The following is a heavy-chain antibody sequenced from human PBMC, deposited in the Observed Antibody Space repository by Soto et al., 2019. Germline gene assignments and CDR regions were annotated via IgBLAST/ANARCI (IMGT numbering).Heavy chain of an antibody. V-gene: IGHV1-2*02. Sequence: ASVKVSCKASGYTFTGYYMHWVRQAPGQGLEWMGWINPNSGGTNYAQKFQGRVTMTRDTSISTAYMELSRLRSDDTAVYYCARGAGGSSDYYYYGMDVWGQGTTVTVSS. D-gene: IGHD6-6*01. J-gene: IGHJ6*02. CDR2: INPNSGGT. CDR1: GYTFTGYY. CDR3: ARGAGGSSDYYYYGMDV.